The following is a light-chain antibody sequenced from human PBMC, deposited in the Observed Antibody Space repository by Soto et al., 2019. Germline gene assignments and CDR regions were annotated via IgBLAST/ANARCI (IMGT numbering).Light chain of an antibody. Sequence: QSALTQPPSASGSPGQSVTIPCTGTSSDVGNYDSVSWYQHHPGKAPQAVIYEVNKRPSGVPDRLSGSKSGNTASLTVSRLQAEDQGDYYCSSYAGSNNYVYGTGTKVTVL. V-gene: IGLV2-8*01. CDR3: SSYAGSNNYV. J-gene: IGLJ1*01. CDR2: EVN. CDR1: SSDVGNYDS.